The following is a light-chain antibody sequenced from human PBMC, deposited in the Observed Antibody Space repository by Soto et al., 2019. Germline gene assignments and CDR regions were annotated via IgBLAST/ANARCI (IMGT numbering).Light chain of an antibody. Sequence: QSVLTQPPSVSAAPGQRVTISCSGSSSNIGNNYVSWCQQLPGTAPEVLIYDNDNRPSGIPDRFSGSKSGTSATLGITGLQAGDEADYYCATWDTSLSAVVFGGGTKLTVL. V-gene: IGLV1-51*01. J-gene: IGLJ2*01. CDR3: ATWDTSLSAVV. CDR2: DND. CDR1: SSNIGNNY.